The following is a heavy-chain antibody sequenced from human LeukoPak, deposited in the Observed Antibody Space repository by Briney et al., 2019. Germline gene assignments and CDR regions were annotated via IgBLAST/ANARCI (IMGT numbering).Heavy chain of an antibody. Sequence: ASVKVSCKASGYTFNGYYMHWVRQAPGQGLEWMGWINPNSGGTNYAQKFQGRVTMTRDTSISTAYMELSRLRSDDTAVYYCARESIVATAFDYWGQGTLVTVSS. CDR1: GYTFNGYY. CDR2: INPNSGGT. D-gene: IGHD5-12*01. CDR3: ARESIVATAFDY. J-gene: IGHJ4*02. V-gene: IGHV1-2*02.